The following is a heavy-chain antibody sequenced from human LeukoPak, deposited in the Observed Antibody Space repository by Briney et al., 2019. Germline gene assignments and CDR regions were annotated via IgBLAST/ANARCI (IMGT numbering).Heavy chain of an antibody. Sequence: GGSLRLSCAASGFTFSSYWMSWVRQAPGKGLEWVANIKKDGSEKNYVDSAKGRFTISRDNAENSLYLQMNSLRVEDTAVYYCARAGVAAAGRYYFDYWGQGTLVPVSS. CDR2: IKKDGSEK. D-gene: IGHD6-13*01. CDR1: GFTFSSYW. CDR3: ARAGVAAAGRYYFDY. V-gene: IGHV3-7*05. J-gene: IGHJ4*02.